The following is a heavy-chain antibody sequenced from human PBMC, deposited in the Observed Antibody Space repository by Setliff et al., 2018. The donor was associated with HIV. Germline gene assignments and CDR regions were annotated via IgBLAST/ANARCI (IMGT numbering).Heavy chain of an antibody. CDR2: ISSSGNYI. J-gene: IGHJ5*02. CDR1: GFTFSSYT. V-gene: IGHV3-21*04. CDR3: AKGHTGSYHGNWFDA. D-gene: IGHD1-26*01. Sequence: GGSLRLSCAASGFTFSSYTMNWVRQAPGKGLERVSSISSSGNYIYYADSVKARFTTSRDNAKKSLYLQMNSLRAEDTAFYYCAKGHTGSYHGNWFDAWGPGTLVTVSS.